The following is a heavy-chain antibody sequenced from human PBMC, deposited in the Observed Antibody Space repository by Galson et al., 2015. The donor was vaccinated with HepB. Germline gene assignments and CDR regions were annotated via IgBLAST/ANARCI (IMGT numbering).Heavy chain of an antibody. Sequence: SLRLSCAASGFTFSRFAMNWVRQAPGKGLEWVSYISISSTTIYYADSVKGRFTISRDKAKNLVFLQMNCLRDEDTALYYCVKNGDMVTTIFAYWGQGALVTVSS. V-gene: IGHV3-48*02. CDR3: VKNGDMVTTIFAY. CDR1: GFTFSRFA. CDR2: ISISSTTI. J-gene: IGHJ4*02. D-gene: IGHD5-12*01.